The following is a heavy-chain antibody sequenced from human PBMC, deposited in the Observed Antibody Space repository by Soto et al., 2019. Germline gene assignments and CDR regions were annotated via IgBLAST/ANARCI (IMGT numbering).Heavy chain of an antibody. Sequence: PGGSLRLSCAASGFTFDDYAMHWVRQAPGKGLEWVSGISWNSGSIGYADSVKGRFTISRDNAKNSLYLQMNSLRAEDTALYYCARDGTFGAKGGSLDIWGQGTMVTVSS. CDR1: GFTFDDYA. J-gene: IGHJ3*02. CDR3: ARDGTFGAKGGSLDI. D-gene: IGHD3-16*01. CDR2: ISWNSGSI. V-gene: IGHV3-9*01.